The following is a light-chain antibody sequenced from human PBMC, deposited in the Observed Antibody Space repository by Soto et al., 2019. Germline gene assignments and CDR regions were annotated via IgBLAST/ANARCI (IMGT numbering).Light chain of an antibody. CDR3: HQYNNWWDT. CDR2: GAS. V-gene: IGKV3-15*01. Sequence: EIVMTQSPATLSVSPGERATLSCRASQSITSNLAWYQQKPGQAPRLLIYGASTRATDIPVRFSGSGSGTEFTLTISSLQSEDFAVYYCHQYNNWWDTFGQGTKVEIK. J-gene: IGKJ2*01. CDR1: QSITSN.